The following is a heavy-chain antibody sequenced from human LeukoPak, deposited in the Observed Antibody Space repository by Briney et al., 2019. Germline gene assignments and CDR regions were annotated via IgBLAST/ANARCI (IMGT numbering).Heavy chain of an antibody. D-gene: IGHD3-10*01. CDR2: IKEDGSEK. J-gene: IGHJ5*02. CDR1: GFTFSREW. Sequence: GGSLRLSCAASGFTFSREWMSWVRQAPGKGLEWVANIKEDGSEKYYVDSVKGRFTISRDNAKNSLYLQMNSLRAEDTAVYYCALGSSPWGQGTLVTVSS. CDR3: ALGSSP. V-gene: IGHV3-7*01.